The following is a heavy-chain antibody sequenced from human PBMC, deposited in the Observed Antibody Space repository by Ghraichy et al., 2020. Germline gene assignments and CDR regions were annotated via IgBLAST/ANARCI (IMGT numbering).Heavy chain of an antibody. Sequence: GESLNISCVASEFTFNTYSMSWVRQAPGKGLEWVAKINQGGTDRCYVDSVKGRFTISRDNAKNSLYLQMNSLRAEDTAGYYCARGSSSTGYWYFDLWGRGPLVPVSS. CDR3: ARGSSSTGYWYFDL. V-gene: IGHV3-7*03. CDR1: EFTFNTYS. J-gene: IGHJ2*01. CDR2: INQGGTDR. D-gene: IGHD2-2*01.